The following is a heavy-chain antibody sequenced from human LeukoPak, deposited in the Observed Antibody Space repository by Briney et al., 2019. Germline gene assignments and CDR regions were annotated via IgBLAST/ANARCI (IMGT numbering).Heavy chain of an antibody. V-gene: IGHV1-46*01. J-gene: IGHJ4*02. D-gene: IGHD3-10*01. CDR2: INPSGGST. CDR1: GYTFTSYY. Sequence: ASVKVSCKASGYTFTSYYMHWVRQAPGQGLEGMGIINPSGGSTSYAQKFQGRVTMTRDTSTSTVYMELSSLRSEDTAVYYCARDLADYGSVSYYPLDYWGQGTLVTVSS. CDR3: ARDLADYGSVSYYPLDY.